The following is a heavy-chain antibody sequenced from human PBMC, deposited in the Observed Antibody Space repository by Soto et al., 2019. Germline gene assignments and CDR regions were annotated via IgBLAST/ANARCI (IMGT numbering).Heavy chain of an antibody. CDR3: AKDAVVVTTGYGMDV. Sequence: QGQLVESGGGVVQPGRSLRLSCAASGFTFSTYGMHWVRQAPDKGLEWVAVISFDGSNKYYADSVKGRFTISRDKSKNTLYLQVNSLRAEDTAVYYCAKDAVVVTTGYGMDVWGQGTTVTVSS. D-gene: IGHD3-22*01. CDR1: GFTFSTYG. V-gene: IGHV3-30*18. J-gene: IGHJ6*02. CDR2: ISFDGSNK.